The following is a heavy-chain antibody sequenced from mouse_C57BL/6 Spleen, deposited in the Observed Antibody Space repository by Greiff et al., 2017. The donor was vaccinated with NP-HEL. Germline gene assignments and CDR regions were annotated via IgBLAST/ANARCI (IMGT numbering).Heavy chain of an antibody. CDR2: ISDGGSYT. CDR3: ARDGYYEYFDV. CDR1: GFTFSSYA. Sequence: EVQRVESGGGLVKPGGSLKLSCAASGFTFSSYAMSWVRQTPEKRLEWVATISDGGSYTYYPDNVKGRFTISRDNAKNNLYLQMSHLKSEDTAMYYCARDGYYEYFDVWGTGTTVTVSS. V-gene: IGHV5-4*01. J-gene: IGHJ1*03. D-gene: IGHD2-3*01.